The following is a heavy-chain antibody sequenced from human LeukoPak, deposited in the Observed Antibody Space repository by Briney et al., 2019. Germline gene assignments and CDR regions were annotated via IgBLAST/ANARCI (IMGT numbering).Heavy chain of an antibody. V-gene: IGHV3-21*06. CDR1: GFTFSTYS. J-gene: IGHJ4*02. CDR3: ARVAEAAAFDS. Sequence: EGSLRLSCAASGFTFSTYSMNWVRQAPGKGLEWVSSISSNSRYIYYADSMRGRFTISRGNAKNSLYLQMNSLKPEDTAVYYCARVAEAAAFDSWGQGTLVTVSS. CDR2: ISSNSRYI. D-gene: IGHD6-13*01.